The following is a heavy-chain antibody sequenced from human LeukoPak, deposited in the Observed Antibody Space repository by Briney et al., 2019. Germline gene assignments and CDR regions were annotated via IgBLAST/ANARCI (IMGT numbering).Heavy chain of an antibody. CDR2: IYYSGST. D-gene: IGHD3-22*01. CDR3: ARERPGNYYDSSGYHDY. Sequence: PSETLSLTCTVSGGSISSYYWSWIRQPPGKGLEWIGYIYYSGSTNYNPSLKSRVTISVDTSKNQFSLKLSSVTAADTAVYYCARERPGNYYDSSGYHDYWGQGTLVTVSS. V-gene: IGHV4-59*01. J-gene: IGHJ4*02. CDR1: GGSISSYY.